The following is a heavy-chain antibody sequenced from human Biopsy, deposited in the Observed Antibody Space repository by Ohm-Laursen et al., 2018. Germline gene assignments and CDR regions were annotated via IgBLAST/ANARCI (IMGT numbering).Heavy chain of an antibody. CDR2: IYYSGIT. D-gene: IGHD2/OR15-2a*01. Sequence: SQTLSLTWTVSGCSISSDYWSWIRQTPGKGLEWIGYIYYSGITNYNPSLKSRVTISVDTSKNQFSLRLNSVTAEDTAVYYCARATNSTGWPYYYFYGMDVWGQGTTVTVSS. CDR1: GCSISSDY. V-gene: IGHV4-59*01. CDR3: ARATNSTGWPYYYFYGMDV. J-gene: IGHJ6*02.